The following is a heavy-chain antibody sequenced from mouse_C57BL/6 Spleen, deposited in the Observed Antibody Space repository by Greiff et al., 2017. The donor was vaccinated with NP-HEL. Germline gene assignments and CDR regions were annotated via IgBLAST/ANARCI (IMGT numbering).Heavy chain of an antibody. CDR3: TTGDYYGSSFPYWYFDV. D-gene: IGHD1-1*01. V-gene: IGHV14-1*01. Sequence: VQLQQPGAELVRPGASVKLSCTASGFNIKDYYMHWVKQRPEQGLEWIGRIDPEDGDNEYAPKFQGKATMTADTSSNTAYLQLSSLTSEDTAVYYCTTGDYYGSSFPYWYFDVWGTGTTVTVSS. CDR1: GFNIKDYY. CDR2: IDPEDGDN. J-gene: IGHJ1*03.